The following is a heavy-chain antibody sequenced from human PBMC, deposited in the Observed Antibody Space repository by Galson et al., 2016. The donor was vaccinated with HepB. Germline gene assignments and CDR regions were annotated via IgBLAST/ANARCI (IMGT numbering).Heavy chain of an antibody. CDR3: SRDSEGGPNDFDY. CDR2: ISGSGTSI. Sequence: SLRLSCAASGFTFSDYYMSWVRQAPGKGLEWLSLISGSGTSIYYADSVEGRVTVSRDNTKNLVYLQTNRLRAGDTAVYYWSRDSEGGPNDFDYWGQGTLVTVSS. D-gene: IGHD1-26*01. CDR1: GFTFSDYY. J-gene: IGHJ4*02. V-gene: IGHV3-11*01.